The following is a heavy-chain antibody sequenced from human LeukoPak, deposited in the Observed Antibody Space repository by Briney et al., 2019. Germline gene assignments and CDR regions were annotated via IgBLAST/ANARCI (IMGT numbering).Heavy chain of an antibody. D-gene: IGHD2-2*01. CDR1: GFTFSSYA. CDR3: AKDLVVVPAAIFDY. J-gene: IGHJ4*02. Sequence: GGSLRLSCAASGFTFSSYAMSWVRQAPGKGLEWVSAISGCGGSTYYADSVKGRFTISRDNSKNTLYLQMNSLRAEDTAVYYCAKDLVVVPAAIFDYWGQGTLVTVSS. V-gene: IGHV3-23*01. CDR2: ISGCGGST.